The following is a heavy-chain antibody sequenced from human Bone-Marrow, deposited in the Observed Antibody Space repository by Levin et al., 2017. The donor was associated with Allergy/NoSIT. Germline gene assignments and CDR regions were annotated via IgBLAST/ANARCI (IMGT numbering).Heavy chain of an antibody. D-gene: IGHD2-15*01. V-gene: IGHV3-15*01. CDR3: TTDFLAVPCSDGSCFDY. CDR1: GFTFTNVY. J-gene: IGHJ4*02. Sequence: PGESLKISCAASGFTFTNVYMSWVRQAPGRGLEWVARIKSRGDGGSTDYAATVRGRFTISRDDSRATVDLQMNSLKTEDTAVYYCTTDFLAVPCSDGSCFDYWGQGTLVTVSS. CDR2: IKSRGDGGST.